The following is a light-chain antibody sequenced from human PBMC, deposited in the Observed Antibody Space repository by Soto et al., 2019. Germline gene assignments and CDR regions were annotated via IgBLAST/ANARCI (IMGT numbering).Light chain of an antibody. V-gene: IGLV2-14*01. CDR2: EVT. Sequence: SVLTQPASVSGSPGQSITISCTGTGSDVGGYDYVSWYQHHPGKAPKVMIYEVTNRPSGVSNRFSGSKSGNTASLTISGLLAEDEADYYCSSYTSSSTYVLGTGTKV. CDR1: GSDVGGYDY. CDR3: SSYTSSSTYV. J-gene: IGLJ1*01.